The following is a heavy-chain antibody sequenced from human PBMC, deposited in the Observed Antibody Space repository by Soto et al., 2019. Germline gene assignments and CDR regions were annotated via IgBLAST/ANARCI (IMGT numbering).Heavy chain of an antibody. V-gene: IGHV3-48*03. Sequence: ESGGGLVQPGGSPRLSCAASGFTFRNYEMNWVRQAPGKGLEWISYISNGASSIEYADSVKGRFTVSRDNAKNLLYLQMTSLRVEDTAVYFCGRVSSASGTFGWLDPWGQGTLVTVSS. CDR2: ISNGASSI. CDR3: GRVSSASGTFGWLDP. D-gene: IGHD3-10*01. CDR1: GFTFRNYE. J-gene: IGHJ5*02.